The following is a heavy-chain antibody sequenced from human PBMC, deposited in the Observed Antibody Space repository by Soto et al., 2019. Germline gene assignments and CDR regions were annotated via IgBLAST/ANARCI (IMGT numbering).Heavy chain of an antibody. V-gene: IGHV3-21*01. CDR1: GFTFSSYS. CDR3: ARPQAPYYYYGMDV. J-gene: IGHJ6*02. CDR2: ISTSSTYI. Sequence: GGSLRLSCAASGFTFSSYSMNWVRQAPGKGLEWVSSISTSSTYIYYADSVKGRFIISRDNAKNSLYLQMNSLRAEDTAVYYCARPQAPYYYYGMDVWGQGTTVTVSS.